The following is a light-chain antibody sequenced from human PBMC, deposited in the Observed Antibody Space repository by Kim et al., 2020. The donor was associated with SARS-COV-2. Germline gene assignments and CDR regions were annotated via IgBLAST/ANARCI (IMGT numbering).Light chain of an antibody. V-gene: IGKV1-5*03. J-gene: IGKJ5*01. Sequence: DIQMTQSPSTLSASVGDRVTITCRASQSISSWLAWYQQKPGKAPKLLIYKASSLESGVPSRFSGSGSGTEFTLTISSLQPDDFATYYCQQYNSYSRGVTFGQGKRMEIK. CDR3: QQYNSYSRGVT. CDR1: QSISSW. CDR2: KAS.